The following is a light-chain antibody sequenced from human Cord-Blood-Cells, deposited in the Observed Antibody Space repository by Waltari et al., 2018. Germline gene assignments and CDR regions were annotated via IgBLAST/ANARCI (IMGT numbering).Light chain of an antibody. CDR3: QSYDSSLSGSV. V-gene: IGLV1-40*01. CDR1: SSNIGAGYD. J-gene: IGLJ3*02. CDR2: GNR. Sequence: QSVLTQPPSVSGAPGQRVTISCTGSSSNIGAGYDVHWYQQLPGTAPKLLIYGNRTRPSGFPDRCSGSKSGTSASLAITGLQAEDEADYYCQSYDSSLSGSVFGGGTKLTVL.